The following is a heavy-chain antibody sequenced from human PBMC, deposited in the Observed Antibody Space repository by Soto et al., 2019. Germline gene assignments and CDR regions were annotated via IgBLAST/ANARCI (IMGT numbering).Heavy chain of an antibody. CDR2: IYYSGRT. CDR3: AIYGGNSVYCDY. J-gene: IGHJ4*02. CDR1: GGSISSGDYY. D-gene: IGHD4-17*01. V-gene: IGHV4-30-4*01. Sequence: QVQLQESGPGLVKPSQTLSLTCTVSGGSISSGDYYWSWIRQPPGKGLEWIGYIYYSGRTYYNPSLKRRVTISVDTSKNQSSLTLISVPAAYTSVDYCAIYGGNSVYCDYWGQGTLVTVSS.